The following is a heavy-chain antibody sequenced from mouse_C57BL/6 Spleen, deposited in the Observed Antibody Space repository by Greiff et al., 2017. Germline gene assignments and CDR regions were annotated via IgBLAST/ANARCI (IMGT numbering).Heavy chain of an antibody. D-gene: IGHD1-1*01. CDR3: ARSRSSTYYAMDY. J-gene: IGHJ4*01. CDR1: GFNIKDYY. V-gene: IGHV14-2*01. CDR2: IDPEDGET. Sequence: EVQRVESGAELVKPGASVKLSCTASGFNIKDYYMHWVKQRTEQGLEWIGRIDPEDGETKYAPKFQGKATITADTSSNTAYLQLSSLTSEDTAVYYCARSRSSTYYAMDYWGQGTSVTVSS.